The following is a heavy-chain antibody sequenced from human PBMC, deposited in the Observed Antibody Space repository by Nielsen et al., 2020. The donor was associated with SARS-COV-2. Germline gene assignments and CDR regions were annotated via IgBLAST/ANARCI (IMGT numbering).Heavy chain of an antibody. CDR3: AGDRDSSGWYGYYYYGMDV. V-gene: IGHV1-69*04. Sequence: SVKVSCKASGGTFSSYAISWVRQAPGQGLEWMGRIIPILGIANYAQKFQGRVTITADKSTSTAYMELRSLRSDDTAVYYCAGDRDSSGWYGYYYYGMDVWGQGTTVTVSS. CDR2: IIPILGIA. D-gene: IGHD6-19*01. J-gene: IGHJ6*02. CDR1: GGTFSSYA.